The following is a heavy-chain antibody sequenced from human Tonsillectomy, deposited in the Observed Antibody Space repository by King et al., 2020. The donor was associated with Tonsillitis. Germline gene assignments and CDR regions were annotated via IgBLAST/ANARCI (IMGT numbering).Heavy chain of an antibody. CDR2: ISYDGSNK. CDR3: AQTDGSGPIGGALFDY. D-gene: IGHD3-22*01. Sequence: QLVQSGGGVVQPGRSLRLSCAASRFTFSNYAMHWVRQAPGKGLEWVAIISYDGSNKYYADSVKGRFTISRDNSKNTLYLQMNSLRAEDTAVYYCAQTDGSGPIGGALFDYWGHGTLVTVSS. CDR1: RFTFSNYA. V-gene: IGHV3-30*04. J-gene: IGHJ4*01.